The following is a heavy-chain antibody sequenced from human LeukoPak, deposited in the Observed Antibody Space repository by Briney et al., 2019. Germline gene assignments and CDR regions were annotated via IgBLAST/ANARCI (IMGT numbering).Heavy chain of an antibody. Sequence: GRSLRLSCAASGFTFSSYGMPWVRQAPGKGLEWVSVIDGSGGNIYYADSVKGRFTISRDNSKNTLYLQMNSLRAEDTAVYYCTKRAVPYWYFDLWGRGTLVTVSS. J-gene: IGHJ2*01. CDR1: GFTFSSYG. CDR2: IDGSGGNI. CDR3: TKRAVPYWYFDL. V-gene: IGHV3-23*01. D-gene: IGHD6-19*01.